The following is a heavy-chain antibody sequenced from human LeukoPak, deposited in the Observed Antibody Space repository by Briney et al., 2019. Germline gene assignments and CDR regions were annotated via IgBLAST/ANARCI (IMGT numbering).Heavy chain of an antibody. CDR3: ARGNGQQLVEGDAFDI. CDR1: GFSFSSYE. CDR2: ISSSGSTI. Sequence: GGSLRLSCAASGFSFSSYEMNWVRQAPGKGLEWGSYISSSGSTIYYADSVKGRFTISRDNAKNSLYLQMNSLRAEDTAVYYCARGNGQQLVEGDAFDIWGQGTMVTVSS. D-gene: IGHD6-13*01. V-gene: IGHV3-48*03. J-gene: IGHJ3*02.